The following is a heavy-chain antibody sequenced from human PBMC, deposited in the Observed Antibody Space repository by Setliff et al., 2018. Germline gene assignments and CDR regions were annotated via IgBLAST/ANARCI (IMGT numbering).Heavy chain of an antibody. D-gene: IGHD2-21*02. CDR2: IGHTGSI. CDR1: GYSISSGYI. Sequence: PSETLSLTCTVSGYSISSGYIWGWIRQPPGKGLEWVGNIGHTGSINYNPSLKSRLTSSRDTSKNQVSLKLNSVTATDTAVSYCSSALGNGGYSDYWGQGILVTVSS. V-gene: IGHV4-38-2*02. CDR3: SSALGNGGYSDY. J-gene: IGHJ4*02.